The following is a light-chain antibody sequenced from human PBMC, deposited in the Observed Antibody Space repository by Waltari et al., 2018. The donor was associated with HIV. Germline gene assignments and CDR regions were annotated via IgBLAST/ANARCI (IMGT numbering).Light chain of an antibody. CDR2: RTD. Sequence: QSVLTQPPSLSGAPGQRVTISCIGTSSNIGADYDVHWYRQVSGAAPKLLIYRTDARPPGVPDRFFGSRSGASASLVINGLQTDDEADYYCQSYDSSLFWVFGGGTKLTVL. V-gene: IGLV1-40*01. J-gene: IGLJ2*01. CDR1: SSNIGADYD. CDR3: QSYDSSLFWV.